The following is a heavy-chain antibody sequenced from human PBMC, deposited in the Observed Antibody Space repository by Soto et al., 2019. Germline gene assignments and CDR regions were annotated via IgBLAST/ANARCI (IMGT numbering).Heavy chain of an antibody. V-gene: IGHV4-34*01. CDR1: GGSFSGYY. Sequence: SETLSLTCAVYGGSFSGYYWSWIRQPPGKGLEWIGEINHSGSTNYNPSLKSRVTISVDTSKNQFSLKLSSVTAADTAVYYCARRTGYYGSGSYYNPYYYYGMDVWGQGTTVT. J-gene: IGHJ6*02. CDR3: ARRTGYYGSGSYYNPYYYYGMDV. CDR2: INHSGST. D-gene: IGHD3-10*01.